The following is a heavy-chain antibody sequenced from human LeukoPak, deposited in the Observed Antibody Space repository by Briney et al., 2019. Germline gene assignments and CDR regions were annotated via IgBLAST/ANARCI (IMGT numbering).Heavy chain of an antibody. Sequence: SETLSLTCAVYGGSFSGYYWSWIRQPPGKGLEWIGEINHSGSTNYNPSLKSRVTISMDTSKNHFSLKLSSVTAADTAVYYCMSNYLQGGYFFAYWGQGALVTVSS. J-gene: IGHJ4*02. V-gene: IGHV4-34*01. CDR3: MSNYLQGGYFFAY. D-gene: IGHD2/OR15-2a*01. CDR1: GGSFSGYY. CDR2: INHSGST.